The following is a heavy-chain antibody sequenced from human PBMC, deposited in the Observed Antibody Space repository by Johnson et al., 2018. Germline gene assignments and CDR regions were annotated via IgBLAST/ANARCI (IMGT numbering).Heavy chain of an antibody. Sequence: VQLVQSGGGLVNPGGSLRLSCAASGFTFSSYAINWVRQAPGKGLEWVSSISGSSIYIFYADSVKGRFTISRDNAKNSVSLQMSSLRAEDTAVYYCARSLTYDGSGSGHSYYYYNMDVWGKGTTVTVSS. CDR1: GFTFSSYA. CDR3: ARSLTYDGSGSGHSYYYYNMDV. CDR2: ISGSSIYI. J-gene: IGHJ6*03. D-gene: IGHD3-10*01. V-gene: IGHV3-21*06.